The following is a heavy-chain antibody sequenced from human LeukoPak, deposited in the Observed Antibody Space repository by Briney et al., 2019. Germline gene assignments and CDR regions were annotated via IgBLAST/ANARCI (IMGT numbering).Heavy chain of an antibody. J-gene: IGHJ4*02. CDR1: GGSISSYY. V-gene: IGHV4-59*01. Sequence: SETLSLTCTVSGGSISSYYWSWIRLPPGKGLEWIGYIYYSGSTNYNPSLKRRVTISVDTSKNQFTLKLSSVTAADTAVYYCARGRYGWLPFDYWGQGTLVTVSS. CDR2: IYYSGST. D-gene: IGHD3-16*01. CDR3: ARGRYGWLPFDY.